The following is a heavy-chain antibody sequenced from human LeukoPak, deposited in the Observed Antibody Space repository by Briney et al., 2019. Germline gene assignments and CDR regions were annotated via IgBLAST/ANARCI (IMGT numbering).Heavy chain of an antibody. J-gene: IGHJ5*02. Sequence: SQTLSLTCAISGDSVSSNSAAWNWIRQSPSRGLEWLGRTYYRSKWYNDYAVSVKSRIPINPDTSKNQFSLQLNSVTPEDTAVYYCARDRNDIGRYSSSWYRSSWFDPWGQGTLVTVSS. CDR3: ARDRNDIGRYSSSWYRSSWFDP. CDR2: TYYRSKWYN. V-gene: IGHV6-1*01. CDR1: GDSVSSNSAA. D-gene: IGHD6-13*01.